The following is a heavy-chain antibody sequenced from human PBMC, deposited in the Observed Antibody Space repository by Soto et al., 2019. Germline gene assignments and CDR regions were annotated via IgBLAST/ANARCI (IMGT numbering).Heavy chain of an antibody. CDR2: IKYDGSEK. CDR1: GFTFSSYL. Sequence: GGSRRRSCAASGFTFSSYLMSWVRQAPGRGLEWMANIKYDGSEKYYVDSVKGRLTISRDNAKNSLYLQMNSLRAEDTAVYYCASSPHKDSRPDYWGQGTLVTVSS. D-gene: IGHD3-22*01. CDR3: ASSPHKDSRPDY. V-gene: IGHV3-7*03. J-gene: IGHJ4*02.